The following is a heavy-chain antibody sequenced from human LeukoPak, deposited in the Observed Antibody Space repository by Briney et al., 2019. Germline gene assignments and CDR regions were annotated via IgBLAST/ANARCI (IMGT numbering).Heavy chain of an antibody. CDR1: GGSISSYY. Sequence: SETLSLTCTVSGGSISSYYWSWIRQPAGKGLEWIGRIYTSGSTNYNPSLKSRVTMSVDTSKNELSLQLSSVTAADTAVYFCARGVGYDDTLGSYYGFFDYWGQGTLVAVSS. J-gene: IGHJ4*02. CDR3: ARGVGYDDTLGSYYGFFDY. CDR2: IYTSGST. V-gene: IGHV4-4*07. D-gene: IGHD3-22*01.